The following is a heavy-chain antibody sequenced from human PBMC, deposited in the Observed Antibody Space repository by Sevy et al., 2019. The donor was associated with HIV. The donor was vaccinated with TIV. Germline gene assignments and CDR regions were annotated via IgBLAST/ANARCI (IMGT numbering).Heavy chain of an antibody. CDR3: ARDGRDGYNPGYYFDY. J-gene: IGHJ4*01. CDR2: ISYDGSNK. CDR1: GFTFSSYA. D-gene: IGHD5-12*01. Sequence: GESLKISCAASGFTFSSYAMHWVRQAPGKGLEWVAVISYDGSNKYYADSVKGRFTISRDNSKNTLYLQMNSLRAEDTAVYYCARDGRDGYNPGYYFDYWGHGTLVTVSS. V-gene: IGHV3-30-3*01.